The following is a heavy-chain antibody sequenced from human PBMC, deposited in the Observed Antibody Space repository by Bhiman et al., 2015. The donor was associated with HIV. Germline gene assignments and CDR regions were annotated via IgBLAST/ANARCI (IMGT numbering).Heavy chain of an antibody. Sequence: QVQLVESGGGVVQPGGSLRLSCAASGFTFSSYGMHWVRQVPGKGLEWVAVISYEGSNKYFADSVKGRFTISRDNSKNTLYLQMNSLRAEDTAVYYCATLHYYDSSGSPYYYFGMDVWGQGTTVTVSS. CDR3: ATLHYYDSSGSPYYYFGMDV. CDR1: GFTFSSYG. J-gene: IGHJ6*02. CDR2: ISYEGSNK. V-gene: IGHV3-30*19. D-gene: IGHD3-22*01.